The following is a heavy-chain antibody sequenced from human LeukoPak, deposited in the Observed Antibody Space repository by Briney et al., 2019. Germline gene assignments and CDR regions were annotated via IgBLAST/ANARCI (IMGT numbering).Heavy chain of an antibody. CDR3: ATHYDFWSGYPDAFDI. J-gene: IGHJ3*02. V-gene: IGHV3-11*01. D-gene: IGHD3-3*01. CDR2: ISSSGSTI. Sequence: GGSLRLSCAASGFTLSDYYMSWIRQAPGKGLEWVSYISSSGSTIYYADSVKGRFTISRDNAKNSLYLQMNSLRAEDTAVYYCATHYDFWSGYPDAFDIWGQGTMVTVSS. CDR1: GFTLSDYY.